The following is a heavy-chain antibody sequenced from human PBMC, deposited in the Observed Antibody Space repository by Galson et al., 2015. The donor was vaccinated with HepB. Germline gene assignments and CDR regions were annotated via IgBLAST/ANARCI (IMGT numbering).Heavy chain of an antibody. J-gene: IGHJ4*02. V-gene: IGHV3-23*01. CDR3: AKTIAPDF. CDR2: IRDSDERT. Sequence: SLRLSCAGSGFPFRSYSLSWVRQAPGKGLEWVSAIRDSDERTYYADSVKGRFTISRDTSKNTLYLQMNSLRAEDTAVHYCAKTIAPDFWGQGTLVTVSS. D-gene: IGHD2-21*01. CDR1: GFPFRSYS.